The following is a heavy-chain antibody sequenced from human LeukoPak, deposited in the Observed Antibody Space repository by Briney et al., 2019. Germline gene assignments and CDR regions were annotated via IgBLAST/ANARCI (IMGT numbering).Heavy chain of an antibody. CDR2: TRNKANSYTT. D-gene: IGHD4-17*01. CDR1: GFTFSDHY. V-gene: IGHV3-72*01. CDR3: TVTIYYYYGMDV. Sequence: GGSLRLSCAAPGFTFSDHYMDWVRQAPGKGLEWVGRTRNKANSYTTEYAASVKGRLTISRDDSKNSLYLQMNSLKTEDTAVYYCTVTIYYYYGMDVWGQGTTVTVSS. J-gene: IGHJ6*02.